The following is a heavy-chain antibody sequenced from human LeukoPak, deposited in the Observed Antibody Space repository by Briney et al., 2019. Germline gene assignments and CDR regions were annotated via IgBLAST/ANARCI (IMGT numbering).Heavy chain of an antibody. J-gene: IGHJ2*01. Sequence: SETLSFTCTVSGGSISSSSYYWGWIRQPPGKGLEWIGSIYYSGSTYYNPSLKSRVTISVDTSKNQFSLKLSSVTAADTAVYYCARGQEDCSGGSCYYPWYFDLWGRGTLVTVSS. CDR1: GGSISSSSYY. CDR3: ARGQEDCSGGSCYYPWYFDL. V-gene: IGHV4-39*07. D-gene: IGHD2-15*01. CDR2: IYYSGST.